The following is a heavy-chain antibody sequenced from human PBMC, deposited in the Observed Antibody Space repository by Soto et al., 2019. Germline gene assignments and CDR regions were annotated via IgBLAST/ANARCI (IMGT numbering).Heavy chain of an antibody. V-gene: IGHV5-51*01. J-gene: IGHJ6*02. Sequence: PGESLKISCKGSGYSFTSYWIGWVRQMPGKGLEWIGIIYPGDSDTRYSPSFQGQVTISADKSISTAYLQWSSLKASDTAMYYCARRWYYPGGYYYYGMDVWGQGTTVTVSS. CDR3: ARRWYYPGGYYYYGMDV. CDR1: GYSFTSYW. D-gene: IGHD6-13*01. CDR2: IYPGDSDT.